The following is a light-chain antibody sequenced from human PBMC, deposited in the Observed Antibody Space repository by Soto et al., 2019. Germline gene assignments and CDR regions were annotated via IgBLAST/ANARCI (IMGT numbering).Light chain of an antibody. CDR3: QTWVTGIHSVV. V-gene: IGLV4-69*01. CDR1: SGHSTYA. Sequence: QSVLTQSPSASASLGASVKLTCTLSSGHSTYAIAWHQQQPEKGPRYLMKLNSDGSHSKGDGIPDRFSGSSSGAERYLTISSLQSEDEADYYCQTWVTGIHSVVFGGGTKVTVL. CDR2: LNSDGSH. J-gene: IGLJ2*01.